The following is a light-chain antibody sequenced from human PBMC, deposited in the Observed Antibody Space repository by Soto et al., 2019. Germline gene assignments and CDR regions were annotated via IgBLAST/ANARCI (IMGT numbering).Light chain of an antibody. CDR1: QSISSW. Sequence: DIQMTQSPSTLSASVGDRVTITCRASQSISSWLAWYQQKPGKAPNLLIYKASSLESGVPSRFSGSGSGTEFTLTISSLQPDDFATYHCQQYDDFPVTFGGGTKVETK. V-gene: IGKV1-5*03. J-gene: IGKJ4*01. CDR3: QQYDDFPVT. CDR2: KAS.